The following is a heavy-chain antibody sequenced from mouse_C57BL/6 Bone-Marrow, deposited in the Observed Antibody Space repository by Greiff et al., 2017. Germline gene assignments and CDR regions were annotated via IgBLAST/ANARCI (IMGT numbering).Heavy chain of an antibody. CDR1: GYTFTSYG. Sequence: VKLMESGAELARPGASVKLSCKASGYTFTSYGISWVKQRTGQGLEWIGEIYPRSGNTYYNEKFKGKATLTADKSSSTAYMELRSLTSEDSAVYFCARERVYYGSSSAWFAYWGQGTLVTVSA. CDR3: ARERVYYGSSSAWFAY. J-gene: IGHJ3*01. CDR2: IYPRSGNT. V-gene: IGHV1-81*01. D-gene: IGHD1-1*01.